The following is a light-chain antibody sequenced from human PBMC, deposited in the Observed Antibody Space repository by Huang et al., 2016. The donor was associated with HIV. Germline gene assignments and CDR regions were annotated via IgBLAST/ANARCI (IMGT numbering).Light chain of an antibody. V-gene: IGKV1-5*03. CDR1: QSISSW. CDR3: QQYNRYSYT. CDR2: NAS. Sequence: DIHMTQSPSTLSASVADSVTITCRASQSISSWLAWYQQKPGKAPKVLIYNASSLESGVPSRFSGSGSGTEFTLTISSLQPDDFATYYCQQYNRYSYTFGQGTNLEIK. J-gene: IGKJ2*01.